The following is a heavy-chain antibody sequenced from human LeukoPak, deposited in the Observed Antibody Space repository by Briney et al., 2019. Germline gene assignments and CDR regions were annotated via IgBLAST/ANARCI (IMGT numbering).Heavy chain of an antibody. Sequence: GESLKISCKGSGYSFTSYWIGWVRKMPGKGLEWMGIIRPGDSDTRYSPSFQGQVTISADKSTSTAYLQWSSLKASDTAMYYCTRARHGNCYWDHWGQGTLVTVSS. CDR1: GYSFTSYW. CDR2: IRPGDSDT. D-gene: IGHD1-7*01. J-gene: IGHJ4*02. CDR3: TRARHGNCYWDH. V-gene: IGHV5-51*01.